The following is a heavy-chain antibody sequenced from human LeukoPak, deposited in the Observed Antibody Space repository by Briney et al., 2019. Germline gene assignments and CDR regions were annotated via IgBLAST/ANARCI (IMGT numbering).Heavy chain of an antibody. CDR3: TRERDYGGNPDWYFDL. D-gene: IGHD4-23*01. CDR1: GFTFGDYA. J-gene: IGHJ2*01. V-gene: IGHV3-49*04. CDR2: IRSKAYGGTT. Sequence: GGSLRLSCTASGFTFGDYAMSWVRQAPGKGLEWVGFIRSKAYGGTTEYAASVKGRFTISRDDSKSIAYLQMNSLKTEDTAVYYCTRERDYGGNPDWYFDLWGRGTLVTVSS.